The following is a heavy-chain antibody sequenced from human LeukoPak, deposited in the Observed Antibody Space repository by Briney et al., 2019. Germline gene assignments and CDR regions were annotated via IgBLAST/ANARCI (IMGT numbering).Heavy chain of an antibody. CDR1: GFTFSGSA. J-gene: IGHJ6*02. CDR2: IRSKANSYAT. V-gene: IGHV3-73*01. CDR3: TRQFAYYYYGMDV. Sequence: PGGSLKLSCAASGFTFSGSAMHWVRQASGKGLEWVGRIRSKANSYATAYAASVKGRFTISRDDSKNTAYLQMNSLKTEDTAVYYCTRQFAYYYYGMDVWGQGTTVTVSS.